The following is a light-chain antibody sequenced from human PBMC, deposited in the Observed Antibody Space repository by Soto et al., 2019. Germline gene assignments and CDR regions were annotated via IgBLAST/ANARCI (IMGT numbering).Light chain of an antibody. CDR3: QQYVKAPLT. CDR1: QSVSSK. Sequence: EIVMTQSPATLSVSPGERATLSCRASQSVSSKLAWYQQKPGQAPRLVVYGASSRATGVPDRFSASGSGTDFTLTISRLEPEDFAVYYCQQYVKAPLTFGQGTKVEMK. J-gene: IGKJ1*01. V-gene: IGKV3-20*01. CDR2: GAS.